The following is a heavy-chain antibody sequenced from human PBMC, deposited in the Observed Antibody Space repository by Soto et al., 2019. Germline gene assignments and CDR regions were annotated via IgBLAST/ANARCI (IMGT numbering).Heavy chain of an antibody. CDR3: AKDQEAYYDFWSGYYTITPAFDY. J-gene: IGHJ4*02. CDR2: ISGSAVST. V-gene: IGHV3-23*01. D-gene: IGHD3-3*01. Sequence: LRLSCAASGFTFSSSAMSWVRQAPGKGLEWVSAISGSAVSTYYADSVKGRFTISRDNSKNTLYLQMNSLRAEDTAVYYCAKDQEAYYDFWSGYYTITPAFDYWGQGTPVTVSS. CDR1: GFTFSSSA.